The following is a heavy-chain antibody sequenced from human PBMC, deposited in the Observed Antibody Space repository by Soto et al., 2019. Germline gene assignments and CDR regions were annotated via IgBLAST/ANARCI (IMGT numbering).Heavy chain of an antibody. D-gene: IGHD1-26*01. CDR1: GFIFSSYS. CDR2: ITTGGIYI. V-gene: IGHV3-21*01. Sequence: GGSLRLSCAASGFIFSSYSMNWVRQAPGKGLEWVSSITTGGIYIYYADSVKGRFTISRDNAENSLYLQMNSLRAEDTAVYYCARVMWELLRNDAFDIWGQGTMVTVSS. CDR3: ARVMWELLRNDAFDI. J-gene: IGHJ3*02.